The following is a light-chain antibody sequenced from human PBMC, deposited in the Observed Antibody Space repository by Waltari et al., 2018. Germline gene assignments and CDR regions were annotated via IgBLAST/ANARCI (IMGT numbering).Light chain of an antibody. J-gene: IGLJ3*02. V-gene: IGLV3-19*01. CDR2: GKE. Sequence: SSELTQGPDVSVALGQTVQITCQGDSLRTHYASWYQVKPGQAPVLVLFGKEKRPPGIPDRISGYSSGTTSSLTITGAQAEDEADYYCHSRKGSDNQVVFGGGTKLTVL. CDR3: HSRKGSDNQVV. CDR1: SLRTHY.